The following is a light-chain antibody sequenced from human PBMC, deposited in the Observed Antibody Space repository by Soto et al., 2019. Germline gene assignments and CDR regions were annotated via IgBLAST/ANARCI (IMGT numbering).Light chain of an antibody. CDR1: QGISSY. CDR2: AAS. CDR3: QQYYSFPWT. V-gene: IGKV1D-8*01. Sequence: VIWMHQSPSLLSASAGDRVTISCLMSQGISSYLAWYQQKPGKAPELLIYAASTLQSGVPSRFSGSGSGTDFTLTISCLHSEYFATYYCQQYYSFPWTFGQGTKVDI. J-gene: IGKJ1*01.